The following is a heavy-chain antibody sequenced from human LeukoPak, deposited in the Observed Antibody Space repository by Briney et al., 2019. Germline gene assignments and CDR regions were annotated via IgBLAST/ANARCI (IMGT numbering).Heavy chain of an antibody. V-gene: IGHV3-33*01. J-gene: IGHJ4*02. CDR1: GFTFSSYD. D-gene: IGHD5-24*01. CDR3: ARSRYNLDY. Sequence: GRSLRLSCAASGFTFSSYDMQWVRQAPGKGAEWVAIIRYDGSNKNYVDSVKGRFTISRDNSKKTLYLQMNSLRAEDTAVYYCARSRYNLDYWGQGTLVTVSS. CDR2: IRYDGSNK.